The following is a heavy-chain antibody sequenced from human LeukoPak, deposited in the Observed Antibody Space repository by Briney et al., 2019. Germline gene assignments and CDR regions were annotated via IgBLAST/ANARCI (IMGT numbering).Heavy chain of an antibody. V-gene: IGHV5-51*01. CDR1: GYRFTSYW. D-gene: IGHD6-19*01. Sequence: GESLKISCKGSGYRFTSYWIGWVRQTPGKGLEWMGMIYPGDSDSRYSPSFQGQVTISADKSISTAYLQWSSLKASDTAMYYCARLRDSGWYEDYFDYWGQGTLVTVSS. CDR2: IYPGDSDS. J-gene: IGHJ4*02. CDR3: ARLRDSGWYEDYFDY.